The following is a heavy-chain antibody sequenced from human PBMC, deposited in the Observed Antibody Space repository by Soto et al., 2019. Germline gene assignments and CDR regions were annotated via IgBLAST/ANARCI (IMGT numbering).Heavy chain of an antibody. Sequence: QVQLQESGPGLVKPSQTLSLTCTVSGGSISSGDYYWSWIRQPPGKGLEWIGYIDYSGSTYYNPSLKSRVTPLVDTPKNHYALNLSSVTAPDRAVYYCAIVWVGSTRSDAFDIWRRGTMVTVSS. CDR1: GGSISSGDYY. CDR2: IDYSGST. D-gene: IGHD1-26*01. V-gene: IGHV4-30-4*01. CDR3: AIVWVGSTRSDAFDI. J-gene: IGHJ3*02.